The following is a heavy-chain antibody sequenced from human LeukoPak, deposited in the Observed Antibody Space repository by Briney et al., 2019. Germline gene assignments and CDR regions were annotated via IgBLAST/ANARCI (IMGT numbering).Heavy chain of an antibody. CDR1: GGSITSSTYF. D-gene: IGHD2-15*01. J-gene: IGHJ5*02. Sequence: SETLSLTCTVSGGSITSSTYFWDWIRQPPGEGLEWIGNIYYDGTTDYNPSFKSRVTMSVDTSKNQFSLKLSSVTAADTAVYYCARFKGDYCSGGSCYSFGFDPWGQGTLVTVSS. V-gene: IGHV4-39*01. CDR2: IYYDGTT. CDR3: ARFKGDYCSGGSCYSFGFDP.